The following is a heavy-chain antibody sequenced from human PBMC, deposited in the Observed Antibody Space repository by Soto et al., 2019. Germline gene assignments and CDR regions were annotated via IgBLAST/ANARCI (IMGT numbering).Heavy chain of an antibody. Sequence: QLQLQESGPGLVKPSETLSLTCTVSGGSISSSSYYWGWIRQPPGKGLEWIGSIYYSGSTYYNPSLKSRVTISVDTSKNQFSLKLSSVTAADTAVYYCARQSDSSSSGGDFDYWGQGTLVTVSS. J-gene: IGHJ4*02. CDR2: IYYSGST. D-gene: IGHD6-6*01. V-gene: IGHV4-39*01. CDR3: ARQSDSSSSGGDFDY. CDR1: GGSISSSSYY.